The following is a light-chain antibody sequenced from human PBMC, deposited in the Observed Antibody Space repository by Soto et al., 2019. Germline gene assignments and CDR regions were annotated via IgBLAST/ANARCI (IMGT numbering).Light chain of an antibody. V-gene: IGLV2-8*01. Sequence: QSALTQPPSASGSAGQSLTISCTGTTSDVGGYNYVSWYQQHPGKAPKLMIYGVTKRPSGVPDRFSGSRSGNTASLTVSGLQTEDEADYYCSSYVGSNNYVFGTGTKVTVL. J-gene: IGLJ1*01. CDR3: SSYVGSNNYV. CDR1: TSDVGGYNY. CDR2: GVT.